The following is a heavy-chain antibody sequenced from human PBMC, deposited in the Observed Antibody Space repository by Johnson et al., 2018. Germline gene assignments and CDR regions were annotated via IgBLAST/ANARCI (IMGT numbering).Heavy chain of an antibody. CDR2: ISYDGSNK. V-gene: IGHV3-30-3*01. CDR3: EARITTGEDFQP. CDR1: GFTFSSYA. J-gene: IGHJ1*01. D-gene: IGHD3-10*01. Sequence: QVQLLETGGGVVQPGRSLRLSCAASGFTFSSYAMHWVRQAPGKGLEWVAVISYDGSNKYYADAVTGRFTISRDNAKNSLFLQMKILRAEETDGYYCEARITTGEDFQPWGQGTRVNVSS.